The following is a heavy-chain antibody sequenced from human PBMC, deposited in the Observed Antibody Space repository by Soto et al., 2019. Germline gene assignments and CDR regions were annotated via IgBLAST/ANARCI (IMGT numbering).Heavy chain of an antibody. Sequence: SETLSLTCSVSGDSISRNGYFWTWIRQHPGKGLEWIGYIYYDGRSYYTPSLKSRVIISVDTSKNQFSLNLTAVTAADTAVYYCARGTMLRGPGYYYAMDVWGQGTPVTVSS. V-gene: IGHV4-31*03. CDR1: GDSISRNGYF. D-gene: IGHD3-10*01. CDR2: IYYDGRS. CDR3: ARGTMLRGPGYYYAMDV. J-gene: IGHJ6*02.